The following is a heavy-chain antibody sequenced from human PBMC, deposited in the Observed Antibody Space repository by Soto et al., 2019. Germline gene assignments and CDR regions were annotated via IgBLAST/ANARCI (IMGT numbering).Heavy chain of an antibody. CDR1: GYTFTNSG. CDR3: ATARRVIAAAGNEFRWYFDY. D-gene: IGHD6-13*01. CDR2: ISTDNGNT. V-gene: IGHV1-18*01. Sequence: ASVKVSCKASGYTFTNSGISWVRQAPGQGLEWMGWISTDNGNTNYAQHLQGRVSMTTDTSTDTAYMELSSLRSEDTAVYYCATARRVIAAAGNEFRWYFDYWGQGTLVTVSS. J-gene: IGHJ4*02.